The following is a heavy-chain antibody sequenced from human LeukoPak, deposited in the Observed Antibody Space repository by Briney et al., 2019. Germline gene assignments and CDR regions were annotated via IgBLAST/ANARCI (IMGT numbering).Heavy chain of an antibody. V-gene: IGHV3-48*03. CDR3: ARTPLRYSSSWYYFDY. CDR2: ISSSGSTI. Sequence: GGSLRLSCAASGFTFSSYEMNWVRQAPGKGLEWVSYISSSGSTIYYADSVKGRFTISRDNAKNSLYLQMNSLRAEDTAVYYCARTPLRYSSSWYYFDYWGQGTLVTVSS. J-gene: IGHJ4*02. D-gene: IGHD6-13*01. CDR1: GFTFSSYE.